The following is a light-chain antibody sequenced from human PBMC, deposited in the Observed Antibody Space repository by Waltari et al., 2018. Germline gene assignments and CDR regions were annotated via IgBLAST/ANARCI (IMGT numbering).Light chain of an antibody. CDR3: CSYAGTNNFYV. V-gene: IGLV2-8*01. J-gene: IGLJ1*01. CDR2: VVI. CDR1: SRAIGDYDY. Sequence: QSPLTPPPSASASPGESVPISCTGPSRAIGDYDYVSCYQQPPGKAPRLMIYVVINRPAGGPDRFAGSKSGNTASLTVSGLQAEDEADYYCCSYAGTNNFYVFGTGTKVTVL.